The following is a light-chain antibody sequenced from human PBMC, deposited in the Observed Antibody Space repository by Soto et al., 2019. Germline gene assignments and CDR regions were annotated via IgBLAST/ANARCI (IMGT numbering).Light chain of an antibody. CDR3: QQLRSYPST. CDR1: QDIRNY. J-gene: IGKJ4*01. V-gene: IGKV1-9*01. CDR2: DAS. Sequence: MPLTQSPTSLSASVGDRVTVTCRASQDIRNYLAWYQQKPGKAPKLLICDASTLYSGVPSRFSGSGSGTDFTLTISGLQPEDFAAYYCQQLRSYPSTFGGGSKVDI.